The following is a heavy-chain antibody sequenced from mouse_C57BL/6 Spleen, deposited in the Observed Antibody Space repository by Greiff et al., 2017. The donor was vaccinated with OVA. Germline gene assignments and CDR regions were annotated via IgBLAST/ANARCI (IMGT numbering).Heavy chain of an antibody. V-gene: IGHV5-4*03. D-gene: IGHD6-1*01. Sequence: EVNVVESGGGLVKPGGSLKLSCAASGFTFSSYAMSWVRQTPEKRLEWVATISDGGSYTYYPDNVKGRFTISRDNAKNNLYLQMSHLKSEDTAMYYCARRPSYFDYWGQGTTLTVSS. CDR2: ISDGGSYT. CDR3: ARRPSYFDY. J-gene: IGHJ2*01. CDR1: GFTFSSYA.